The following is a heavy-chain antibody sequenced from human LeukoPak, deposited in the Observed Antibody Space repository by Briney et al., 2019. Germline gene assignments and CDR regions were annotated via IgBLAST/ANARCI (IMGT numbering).Heavy chain of an antibody. D-gene: IGHD3-10*01. J-gene: IGHJ4*02. Sequence: GGSLRLSCAASGFTFSSYSMNWVRQAPGKGLEWVAVISYDGSNKYYADSVKGRFTISRDNSKNTLYLQMNSLRAEDTAVYYCAKDGQLLWFGEVDYWGQGTLVTVSS. V-gene: IGHV3-30*18. CDR2: ISYDGSNK. CDR3: AKDGQLLWFGEVDY. CDR1: GFTFSSYS.